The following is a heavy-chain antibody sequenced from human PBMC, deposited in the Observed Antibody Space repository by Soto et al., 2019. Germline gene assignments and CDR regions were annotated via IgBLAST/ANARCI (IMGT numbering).Heavy chain of an antibody. CDR1: GYSFTTHW. CDR3: ARHRGATGWQPFDY. J-gene: IGHJ4*02. Sequence: EVQLVQSGAEVKKPGESLKISCKGSGYSFTTHWIAWVRQMPGKGPEWMGIIYPSDSDTRYSPSFQGQVSISADKSISTAYLQWSSLKASDTAMYFCARHRGATGWQPFDYWGQGTLVTVSS. V-gene: IGHV5-51*01. D-gene: IGHD6-19*01. CDR2: IYPSDSDT.